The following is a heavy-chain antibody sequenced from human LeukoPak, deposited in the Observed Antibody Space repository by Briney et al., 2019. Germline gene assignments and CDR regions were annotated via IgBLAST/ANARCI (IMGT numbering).Heavy chain of an antibody. CDR2: IYYSGST. D-gene: IGHD3-22*01. J-gene: IGHJ4*02. V-gene: IGHV4-31*03. CDR1: GGSISRGGYY. Sequence: SQTLSLTCTVSGGSISRGGYYWSWIRQHPGKGLEWIGYIYYSGSTYYNPSLKSRVTISVDTSKNQFSLKPSSVTAADTAVYYCARLSYDSSGYLDYWGQGTLVTVSS. CDR3: ARLSYDSSGYLDY.